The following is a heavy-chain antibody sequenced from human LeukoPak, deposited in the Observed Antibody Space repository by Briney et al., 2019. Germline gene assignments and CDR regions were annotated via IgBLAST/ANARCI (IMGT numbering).Heavy chain of an antibody. D-gene: IGHD2-15*01. J-gene: IGHJ4*02. CDR1: GFTFSTYE. Sequence: PGRSLRLSCAASGFTFSTYEMNWVRQAPGKGLEWLSYISSSGITIYYADSVKGRFTISRDNAKNSLYLQMNSLRAEDTAVYYCARDLCSGDSCSDYWGQGTLVTVSS. CDR3: ARDLCSGDSCSDY. CDR2: ISSSGITI. V-gene: IGHV3-48*03.